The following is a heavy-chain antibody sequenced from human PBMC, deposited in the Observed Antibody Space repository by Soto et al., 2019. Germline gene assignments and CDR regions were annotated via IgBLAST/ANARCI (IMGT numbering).Heavy chain of an antibody. Sequence: SETLSLTCTVSGGSISSGTYYWGWVRQPPEKGLEWIGSIYYSGSTNYNPSLKSRVTISVDTSKNQFSLKLSSVTAADTAVYYCARQSKGNPSYYYYGMDVWGQGTTVTVSS. CDR3: ARQSKGNPSYYYYGMDV. D-gene: IGHD4-4*01. CDR2: IYYSGST. CDR1: GGSISSGTYY. J-gene: IGHJ6*02. V-gene: IGHV4-39*01.